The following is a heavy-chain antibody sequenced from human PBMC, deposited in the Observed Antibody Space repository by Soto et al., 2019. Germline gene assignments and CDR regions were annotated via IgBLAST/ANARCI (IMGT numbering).Heavy chain of an antibody. CDR1: GFTFSSYG. Sequence: GGSLRLSCAASGFTFSSYGMHWVRQAPGKGLEWVAVIWYDGSNKYYADSVKGRFTISRDNSKNTLYLQMNSLRAEDTAVYYCAREYYYDSSGYCPFDYWGQGTLVTVSS. D-gene: IGHD3-22*01. J-gene: IGHJ4*02. V-gene: IGHV3-33*01. CDR2: IWYDGSNK. CDR3: AREYYYDSSGYCPFDY.